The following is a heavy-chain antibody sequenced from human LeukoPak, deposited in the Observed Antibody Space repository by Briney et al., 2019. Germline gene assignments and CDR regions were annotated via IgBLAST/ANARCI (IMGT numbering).Heavy chain of an antibody. V-gene: IGHV3-74*01. CDR2: INSDGSST. Sequence: PGGSLRLSCAASGFTFSSYWMHWVREAPGKGLVWVSRINSDGSSTSYADSVKGRFTISRDNAKNTLYLQMNSLRAEDTAVYYCAKDTIYDFWSGYEMDVWGQGTTVTVSS. D-gene: IGHD3-3*01. CDR3: AKDTIYDFWSGYEMDV. CDR1: GFTFSSYW. J-gene: IGHJ6*02.